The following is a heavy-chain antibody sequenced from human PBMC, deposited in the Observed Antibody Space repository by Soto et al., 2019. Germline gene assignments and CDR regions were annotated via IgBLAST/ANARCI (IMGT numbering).Heavy chain of an antibody. D-gene: IGHD3-16*01. CDR3: ASAYEGDYFDY. J-gene: IGHJ4*02. Sequence: QVQLVESGGGVVQPGRSLRLSCAASGFTFSSYAMHWVRQAPGKGLEWVAVISYDGSNKYYADSVKGRFTISRDNSKNSLYLQMNSLRAEDTDVYYCASAYEGDYFDYWGQGTLVTVSS. V-gene: IGHV3-30-3*01. CDR2: ISYDGSNK. CDR1: GFTFSSYA.